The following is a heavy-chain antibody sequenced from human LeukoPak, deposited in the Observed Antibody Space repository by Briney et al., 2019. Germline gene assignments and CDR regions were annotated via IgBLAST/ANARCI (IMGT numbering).Heavy chain of an antibody. V-gene: IGHV3-23*01. CDR2: ISGSGGST. D-gene: IGHD5-24*01. J-gene: IGHJ4*02. CDR3: AKDPPCSRDRACFDY. Sequence: PGGSLRLSCAASGFTFSSYAMSWVRQAPGKGLEWVSAISGSGGSTYYADSVKGRFTISRGNSKNTLYLQMNSLRAEDTAVYYCAKDPPCSRDRACFDYWGQGTLVTVSS. CDR1: GFTFSSYA.